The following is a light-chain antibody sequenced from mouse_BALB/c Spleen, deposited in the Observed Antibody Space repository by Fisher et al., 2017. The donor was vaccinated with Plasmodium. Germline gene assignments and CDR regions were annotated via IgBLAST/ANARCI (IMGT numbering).Light chain of an antibody. CDR2: YTS. CDR3: QQSNSWPLT. CDR1: QTISNY. J-gene: IGKJ5*01. Sequence: DIVMTQSTATLSVTPGDRVSLSCRASQTISNYLHWYQQKSHESPRLLINYTSQSISGIPSRFSGSGSGTDFTLSINSVETEDFGMYFCQQSNSWPLTFGAGTKLELK. V-gene: IGKV5-45*01.